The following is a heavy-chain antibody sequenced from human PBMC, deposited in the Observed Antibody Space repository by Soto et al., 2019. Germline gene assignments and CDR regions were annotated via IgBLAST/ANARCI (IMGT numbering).Heavy chain of an antibody. CDR1: GSSITITYY. Sequence: SETLSLTCAVSGSSITITYYWGWVRQPPGKGLEWIGSIHHSGSVFESGSTHYNPSFKSRVTISADTSKNQFSLKLSSVTAADTAVYYCARAITGTSPYFDYWGQGTLVTVSS. CDR3: ARAITGTSPYFDY. D-gene: IGHD1-20*01. J-gene: IGHJ4*02. CDR2: IHHSGSVFESGST. V-gene: IGHV4-38-2*01.